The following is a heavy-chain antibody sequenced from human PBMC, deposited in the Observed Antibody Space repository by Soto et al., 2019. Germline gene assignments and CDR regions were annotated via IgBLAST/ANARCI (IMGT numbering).Heavy chain of an antibody. CDR2: ISANIIST. J-gene: IGHJ6*02. D-gene: IGHD2-15*01. CDR1: GFNFNSHA. CDR3: PRVDTPTVRVGMDV. V-gene: IGHV3-23*01. Sequence: EVQLLESGGGLVQPGGSLRLSCAASGFNFNSHAMTWVRQAPGKGLEWVSTISANIISTYYADSVKGRFTISRDNSKNTLYRQMSSLRVEDTAVYHCPRVDTPTVRVGMDVLGQGTTVTVSS.